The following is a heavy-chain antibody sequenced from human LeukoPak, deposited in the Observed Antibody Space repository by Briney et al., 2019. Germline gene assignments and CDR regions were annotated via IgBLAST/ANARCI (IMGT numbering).Heavy chain of an antibody. CDR3: AREGGTSPGAFDI. J-gene: IGHJ3*02. Sequence: GTSLRLSCAASGFTFSTYPMHWVRQAPGKGLEWAAYISYDGTITYYADSVKGRFTISRDNSKNTLYAQMNRLRTEDTAVYYCAREGGTSPGAFDIWGQGIMLAVSS. CDR1: GFTFSTYP. D-gene: IGHD1-26*01. V-gene: IGHV3-30-3*01. CDR2: ISYDGTIT.